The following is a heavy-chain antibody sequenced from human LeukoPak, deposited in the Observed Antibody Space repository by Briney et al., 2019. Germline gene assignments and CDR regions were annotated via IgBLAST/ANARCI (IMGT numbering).Heavy chain of an antibody. Sequence: ASVKVSCKASGYTFTSYGISWVRQAPGQGLEWMGWISTYNGNTNYAQKFQGRVTMTEDTSTDTAYMELSSLRSEDTAVYYCATVHAQWLAGAFDIWGQGTMVTVSS. CDR3: ATVHAQWLAGAFDI. CDR2: ISTYNGNT. D-gene: IGHD6-19*01. J-gene: IGHJ3*02. V-gene: IGHV1-18*01. CDR1: GYTFTSYG.